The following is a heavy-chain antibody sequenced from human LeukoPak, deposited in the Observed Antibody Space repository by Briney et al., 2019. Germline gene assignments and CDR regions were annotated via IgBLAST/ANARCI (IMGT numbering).Heavy chain of an antibody. Sequence: GGSLRLSCAASGFTFSTYTMYWVRHPPGKRLEWVSIIGSSGGGIHYADSVKGRFTISRDNSKNALYLQMNSLRVEDTAVYYCTIDPNWGTHSWGQGVLVTVSS. V-gene: IGHV3-23*01. D-gene: IGHD7-27*01. CDR2: IGSSGGGI. CDR3: TIDPNWGTHS. J-gene: IGHJ4*02. CDR1: GFTFSTYT.